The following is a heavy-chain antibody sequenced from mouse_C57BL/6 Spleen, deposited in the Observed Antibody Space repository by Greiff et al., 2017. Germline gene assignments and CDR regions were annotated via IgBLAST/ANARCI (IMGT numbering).Heavy chain of an antibody. CDR2: IDPSDSYT. CDR1: GYTFTSYW. V-gene: IGHV1-69*01. J-gene: IGHJ2*01. CDR3: ARSRTGTRKYYFDY. Sequence: VQLQQPGAELVMPGASVKLSCKASGYTFTSYWMHWVKQRPGQGLEWIGEIDPSDSYTNYNQKFKGKSTLTGDKSSSTAYMQLSSLTSEDSAVYYCARSRTGTRKYYFDYWGQGTTLTVSS. D-gene: IGHD4-1*01.